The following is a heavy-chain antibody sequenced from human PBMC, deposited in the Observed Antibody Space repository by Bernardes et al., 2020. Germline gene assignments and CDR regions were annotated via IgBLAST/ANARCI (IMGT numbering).Heavy chain of an antibody. CDR2: IKQDGSEK. J-gene: IGHJ3*02. V-gene: IGHV3-7*01. Sequence: GGSLRLSCAASGFTFSSYWMSWVRQAPGKGLEWVANIKQDGSEKYYVDSVKGRFTISRDNAKNSLYLQMNSLRAEDTAVYYCARDVMITFGGVIVDDAFDIWGQGTMVTVSS. CDR1: GFTFSSYW. D-gene: IGHD3-16*02. CDR3: ARDVMITFGGVIVDDAFDI.